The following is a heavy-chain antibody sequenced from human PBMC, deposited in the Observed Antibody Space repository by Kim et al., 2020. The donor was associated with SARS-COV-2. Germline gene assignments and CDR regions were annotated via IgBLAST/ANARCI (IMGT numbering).Heavy chain of an antibody. CDR1: GGSISSYY. CDR3: SRTLIEPALVRLRLDSPSYYFDS. Sequence: SETLSLTCTVSGGSISSYYWSWIRQPPGKGLEWIGYIYYSWSTNYNPSLNSRVTISVDTSKNQFSLKLSSVTAADTAVYYCSRTLIEPALVRLRLDSPSYYFDSWGQGTLVTVSS. J-gene: IGHJ4*02. V-gene: IGHV4-59*01. CDR2: IYYSWST. D-gene: IGHD5-12*01.